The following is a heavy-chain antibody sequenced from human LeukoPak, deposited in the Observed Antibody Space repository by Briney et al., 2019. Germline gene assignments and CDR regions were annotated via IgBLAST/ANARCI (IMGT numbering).Heavy chain of an antibody. CDR2: IWYDGSNK. D-gene: IGHD6-13*01. CDR3: AKDASLAAVRYLDY. V-gene: IGHV3-33*06. Sequence: QPGRSLRLSCGASGFTFSSYGMHWVRQAPGMGLEWVAVIWYDGSNKYYADSVKGRFTISRDNSKNTLYLQMNSLRAEDTAVYYCAKDASLAAVRYLDYWGQGTLVTVSS. J-gene: IGHJ4*02. CDR1: GFTFSSYG.